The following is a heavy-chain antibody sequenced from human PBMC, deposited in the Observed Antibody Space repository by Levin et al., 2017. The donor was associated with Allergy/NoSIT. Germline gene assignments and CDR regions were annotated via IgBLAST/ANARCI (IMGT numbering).Heavy chain of an antibody. D-gene: IGHD1-26*01. J-gene: IGHJ6*02. CDR3: ATQKWERLRSYSYYGMGV. CDR2: MNPNSGNT. V-gene: IGHV1-8*01. CDR1: GYTCTNYD. Sequence: GESLKISCKASGYTCTNYDINWVRQATGQGLEWMGWMNPNSGNTGYAQKFQGRVTLTRTSSISTAYMELSRLTSEDTAVYYCATQKWERLRSYSYYGMGVWDQGTTVTVSS.